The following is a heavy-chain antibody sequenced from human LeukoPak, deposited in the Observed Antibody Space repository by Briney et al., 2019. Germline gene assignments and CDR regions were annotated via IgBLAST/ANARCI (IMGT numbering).Heavy chain of an antibody. CDR2: INPSGGST. J-gene: IGHJ2*01. V-gene: IGHV1-46*01. CDR1: GYTFTSYY. Sequence: ASVKVSCKASGYTFTSYYMHWVRQAPGQGLEWMGIINPSGGSTSYAQKFQGRVTMTRDTSTSTAYMELRSLRSDDTAVYYCARVPHLYGKWYFDLWGRGTLVTVSS. CDR3: ARVPHLYGKWYFDL. D-gene: IGHD2-8*01.